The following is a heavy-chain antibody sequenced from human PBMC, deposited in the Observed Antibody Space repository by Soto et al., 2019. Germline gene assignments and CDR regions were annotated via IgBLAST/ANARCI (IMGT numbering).Heavy chain of an antibody. D-gene: IGHD3-3*01. Sequence: SETMSHPYTVSEGYISNYDWSRILQPPGKGLEWIGYIFYSASTKYNTSHRSRVTMSVDTSKNQLSLKLTSVTAADTAVYYCARASTLFAPVLSVWGQGSLVTVSS. CDR3: ARASTLFAPVLSV. CDR2: IFYSAST. V-gene: IGHV4-59*08. CDR1: EGYISNYD. J-gene: IGHJ4*02.